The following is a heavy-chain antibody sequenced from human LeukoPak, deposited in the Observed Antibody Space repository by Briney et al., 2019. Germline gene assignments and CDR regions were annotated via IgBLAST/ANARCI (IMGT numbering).Heavy chain of an antibody. CDR2: LSHSGSS. Sequence: SETLSLTCTVSGGSVSSYYWSWIRRPPGRGLEWIAYLSHSGSSDSSPSLTSRVNTLVDTSKNQFSLKLTSVTAADTAVYYCARARYANAWYAFDIWGHGTMVTVSS. V-gene: IGHV4-59*02. J-gene: IGHJ3*02. CDR3: ARARYANAWYAFDI. D-gene: IGHD2-2*01. CDR1: GGSVSSYY.